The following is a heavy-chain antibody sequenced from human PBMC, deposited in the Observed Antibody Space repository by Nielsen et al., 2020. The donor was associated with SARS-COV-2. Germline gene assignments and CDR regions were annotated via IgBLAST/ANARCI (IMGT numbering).Heavy chain of an antibody. D-gene: IGHD3-16*01. Sequence: SETLSLTCAVYGGSFSGYYWSWIRQPPGKGLEWIGEINHSGSTNYNPSLKSRVTISVDTSKNQFSLKLSSVTAADTAVYYCARDSHTFYFDYWGQGTLVTVSS. CDR1: GGSFSGYY. CDR3: ARDSHTFYFDY. J-gene: IGHJ4*02. CDR2: INHSGST. V-gene: IGHV4-34*09.